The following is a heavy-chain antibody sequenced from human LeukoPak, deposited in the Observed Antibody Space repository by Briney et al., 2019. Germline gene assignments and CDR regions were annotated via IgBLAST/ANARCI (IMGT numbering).Heavy chain of an antibody. CDR1: GFTFSSYA. V-gene: IGHV3-30-3*01. D-gene: IGHD6-19*01. CDR3: ARPAVTYSSGWHDY. J-gene: IGHJ4*02. Sequence: GGSLRLSCAASGFTFSSYAMHWVRQAPGKGLEWVAVISYDGSNKYYADSVKGRFTISRDNSKNTLYLQMNSLRAEDTAVYYCARPAVTYSSGWHDYWGQGTLVTVSS. CDR2: ISYDGSNK.